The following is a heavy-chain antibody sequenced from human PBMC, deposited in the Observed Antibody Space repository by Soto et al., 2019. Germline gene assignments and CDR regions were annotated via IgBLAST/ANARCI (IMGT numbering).Heavy chain of an antibody. J-gene: IGHJ4*02. V-gene: IGHV3-33*01. CDR3: ARDRGYVAAGYYFDY. CDR2: IWYDGSNK. D-gene: IGHD2-15*01. CDR1: GFTFSSYG. Sequence: QVQLVESGGGVVQPGRSLRLSCAASGFTFSSYGMHWVRQAPGKGLEWVAVIWYDGSNKDYADSVKGRFTISRDNSKNTLYLQMNSLRAEDTAVYYCARDRGYVAAGYYFDYWGQGTLVTVSS.